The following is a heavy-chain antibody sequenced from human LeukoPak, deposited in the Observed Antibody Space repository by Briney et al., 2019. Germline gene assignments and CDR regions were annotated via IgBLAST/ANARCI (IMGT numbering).Heavy chain of an antibody. CDR2: IYYSGST. CDR1: GGSISSSSYY. V-gene: IGHV4-39*01. CDR3: ASTKRSYDFWSGEGGYYFDY. J-gene: IGHJ4*02. Sequence: SETLSLTCTVSGGSISSSSYYWGWIRQPPGKGLEWIGSIYYSGSTYYNPSLKGRVTISVDTSKNQFSLKLSSVTAADTAVYYCASTKRSYDFWSGEGGYYFDYWGQGTLVTVSS. D-gene: IGHD3-3*01.